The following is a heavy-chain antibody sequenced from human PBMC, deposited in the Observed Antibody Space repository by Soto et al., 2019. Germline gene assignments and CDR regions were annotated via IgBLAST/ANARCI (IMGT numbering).Heavy chain of an antibody. J-gene: IGHJ4*02. CDR2: IIPIFGTA. CDR3: ARSSFSGSYFIGDFGY. V-gene: IGHV1-69*13. Sequence: GASVKVSCKASGGTFSSYAISWVRQAPGQGLEWMGGIIPIFGTANYAQKFQGRVTITADESTSTAYMELSSLRSEDTAVYYCARSSFSGSYFIGDFGYWGQGTLVPVSS. CDR1: GGTFSSYA. D-gene: IGHD1-26*01.